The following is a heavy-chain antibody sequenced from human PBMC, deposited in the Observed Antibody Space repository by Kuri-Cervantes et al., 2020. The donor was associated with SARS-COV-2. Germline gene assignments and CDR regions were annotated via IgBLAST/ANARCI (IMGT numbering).Heavy chain of an antibody. V-gene: IGHV1-2*04. CDR2: INPNSGGT. CDR3: ARVSGFRDAFDF. J-gene: IGHJ3*01. CDR1: GYTFIDYY. D-gene: IGHD3-22*01. Sequence: ASVKVSCKASGYTFIDYYIHWVRQAPGRGLEWMGWINPNSGGTSYAQKFQGWVTMTRDTSISTAYMELSRLTPDDTAVYYCARVSGFRDAFDFWGQGPVVPVSS.